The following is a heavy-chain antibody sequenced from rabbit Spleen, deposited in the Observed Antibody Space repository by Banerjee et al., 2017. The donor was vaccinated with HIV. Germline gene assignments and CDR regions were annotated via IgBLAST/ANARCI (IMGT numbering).Heavy chain of an antibody. Sequence: QSLEESGGDLVKPGASLTLTCTASGFSFSSGQWICWVRQAPGKGLEWIACIYTGSSSGFTYSATWAKGRFTISKTSSTTVTLQMTSLTVADTATYFCARDTGSSFSSYGMDLWGPGTLVTVS. J-gene: IGHJ6*01. CDR2: IYTGSSSGFT. CDR3: ARDTGSSFSSYGMDL. V-gene: IGHV1S40*01. CDR1: GFSFSSGQW. D-gene: IGHD8-1*01.